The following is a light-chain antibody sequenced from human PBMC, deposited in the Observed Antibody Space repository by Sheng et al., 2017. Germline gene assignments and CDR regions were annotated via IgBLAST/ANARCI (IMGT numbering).Light chain of an antibody. J-gene: IGKJ1*01. Sequence: DIQMTQSPSSLSASVGDRVTITCRASQSIRRSLNWYQQKPGKAPKLLIYAASSLQSGVPSRFSGSGSGTDFTLTISSLQPEDFATYYCQQSYSTPRTFGQGTKVEIK. CDR1: QSIRRS. V-gene: IGKV1-39*01. CDR3: QQSYSTPRT. CDR2: AAS.